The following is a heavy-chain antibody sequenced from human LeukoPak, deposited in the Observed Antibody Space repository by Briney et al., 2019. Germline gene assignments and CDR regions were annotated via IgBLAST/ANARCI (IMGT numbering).Heavy chain of an antibody. V-gene: IGHV1-8*01. CDR1: GYTFTSYD. CDR2: MNPNSGNT. J-gene: IGHJ4*02. D-gene: IGHD2-15*01. Sequence: VASVKVSCKASGYTFTSYDINWVRQATGQGLEWMGWMNPNSGNTGYAQKFRGRVTMTRNTSISTAYMELSSLGSEDTAVYHCARGAPGSYCSGGSCPYFDYWGQGTLVAVSS. CDR3: ARGAPGSYCSGGSCPYFDY.